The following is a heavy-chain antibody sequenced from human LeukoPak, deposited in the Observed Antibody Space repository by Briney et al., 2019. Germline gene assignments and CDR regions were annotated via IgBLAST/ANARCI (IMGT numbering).Heavy chain of an antibody. Sequence: SVKVSCKASGGTFSSYAISWVRQAPGQGLEWMGRIIPILGIANYAQKFQGRVTITADKSTSTAYMELSSLRSEDTAVYYCARAWVTNVLYYYGMDVWGQGTTVAVSS. CDR1: GGTFSSYA. CDR3: ARAWVTNVLYYYGMDV. V-gene: IGHV1-69*04. J-gene: IGHJ6*02. D-gene: IGHD2-21*02. CDR2: IIPILGIA.